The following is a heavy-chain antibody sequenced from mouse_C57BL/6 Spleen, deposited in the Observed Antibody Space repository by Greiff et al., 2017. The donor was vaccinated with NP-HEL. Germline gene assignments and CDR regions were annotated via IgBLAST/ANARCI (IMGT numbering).Heavy chain of an antibody. CDR2: IDPETGGT. CDR3: TRGVYDYDGFAY. V-gene: IGHV1-15*01. Sequence: VQLQQSGAELVRPGASVTLSCKASGYTFTDYEMHWVKQTPVHGLEWIGAIDPETGGTAYNQKFKGKAILTADKSSSTAYMELRSLTSEDSAVYYCTRGVYDYDGFAYWGQGTLVTVSA. CDR1: GYTFTDYE. J-gene: IGHJ3*01. D-gene: IGHD2-4*01.